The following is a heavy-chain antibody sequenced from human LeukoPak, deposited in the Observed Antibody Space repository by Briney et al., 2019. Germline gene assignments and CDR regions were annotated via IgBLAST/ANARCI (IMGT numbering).Heavy chain of an antibody. Sequence: SETLSLTCTVSGVSISSGGHPWSWIRQSPGKGLEWIGYIYDSGSTFYNPSLKSRVTMSIDRSNNQFSLKLSSVTAADTAVYYCARESNINNWFDPWGQGTLVTVSS. V-gene: IGHV4-30-2*06. D-gene: IGHD2/OR15-2a*01. J-gene: IGHJ5*02. CDR3: ARESNINNWFDP. CDR2: IYDSGST. CDR1: GVSISSGGHP.